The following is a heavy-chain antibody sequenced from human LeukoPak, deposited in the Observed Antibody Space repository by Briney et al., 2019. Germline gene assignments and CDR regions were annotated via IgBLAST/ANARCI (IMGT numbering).Heavy chain of an antibody. D-gene: IGHD3-22*01. J-gene: IGHJ4*02. CDR3: ARDSYYYDSSGYGRFDLYYFDY. CDR2: INPNSGGT. Sequence: ASVKVSFKATGYTFTDDYMHWVRQAPGQGLEWMGWINPNSGGTNYAHKFQGRVTMTRDTSISTAYMELSRLRSDDTAVYYCARDSYYYDSSGYGRFDLYYFDYWGEGTLVTVSS. CDR1: GYTFTDDY. V-gene: IGHV1-2*02.